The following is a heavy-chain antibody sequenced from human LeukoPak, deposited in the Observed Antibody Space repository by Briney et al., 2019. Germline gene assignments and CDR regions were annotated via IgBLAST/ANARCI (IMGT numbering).Heavy chain of an antibody. Sequence: ASVKVSCKTSGGTFNNSAISRVRQAPGQGLEWLGGIMPLFGTAGYAQKFQGRVTITKDNSTRTVYLELTSLTFDDTAVYYCARDVHGDYGSGWFDPWGQGTLVSVSS. J-gene: IGHJ5*02. CDR2: IMPLFGTA. V-gene: IGHV1-69*05. D-gene: IGHD4-17*01. CDR1: GGTFNNSA. CDR3: ARDVHGDYGSGWFDP.